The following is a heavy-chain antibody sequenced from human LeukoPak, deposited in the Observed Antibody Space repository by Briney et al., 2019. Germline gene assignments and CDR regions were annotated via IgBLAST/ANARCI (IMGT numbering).Heavy chain of an antibody. V-gene: IGHV1-2*02. CDR2: INPNSGGT. Sequence: ASVKVSCKASGYTFTGYYMHWVRQAPGQGLEWMGWINPNSGGTNYAQKFQGRVTMTRDTSISTAYMELSRLRSDDTAVYYCARDYGNSIDQFDYWGQGAQVIVSS. J-gene: IGHJ4*02. CDR1: GYTFTGYY. D-gene: IGHD4-17*01. CDR3: ARDYGNSIDQFDY.